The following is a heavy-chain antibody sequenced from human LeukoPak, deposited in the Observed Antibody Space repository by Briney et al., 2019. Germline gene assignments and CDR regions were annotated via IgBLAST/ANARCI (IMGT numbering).Heavy chain of an antibody. CDR3: ATAGNYRFDY. J-gene: IGHJ4*02. D-gene: IGHD1-7*01. V-gene: IGHV3-74*01. CDR2: INSDGSTT. Sequence: PGGSLRLSCAASGFTFSSYEMNWVRQAPGKGLVWVSRINSDGSTTNYADSVKGRFTISRDNAKNTLYLQMDSLRADDTAVYYCATAGNYRFDYWGQGTLVTVSS. CDR1: GFTFSSYE.